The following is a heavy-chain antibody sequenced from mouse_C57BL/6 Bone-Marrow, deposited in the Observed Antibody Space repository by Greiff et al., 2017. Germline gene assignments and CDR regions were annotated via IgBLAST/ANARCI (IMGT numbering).Heavy chain of an antibody. CDR2: INPNYGTT. D-gene: IGHD2-3*01. Sequence: EVQLQQSGPELVKPGASVKISCKASGYSFTDYNMNWVKQSNGKSLEWIGVINPNYGTTSYNQKFKGKATLTVYQSSSTAYMQLNSLTSEDPAVYYCARSAYDGYRAWFAYWGQGTLVTVSA. V-gene: IGHV1-39*01. CDR1: GYSFTDYN. J-gene: IGHJ3*01. CDR3: ARSAYDGYRAWFAY.